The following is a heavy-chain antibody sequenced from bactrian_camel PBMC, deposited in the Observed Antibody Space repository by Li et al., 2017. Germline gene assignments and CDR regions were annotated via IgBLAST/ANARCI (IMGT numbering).Heavy chain of an antibody. CDR2: ISRDGETT. CDR1: GLTFVDYA. V-gene: IGHV3S60*01. Sequence: HVQLVESGGGAVQAGGSLRLSCTASGLTFVDYAMGWFRQAPGKEREWISCISRDGETTNKRDSVKGRFAISRDNAKNIMYLQMNRLTSEDSALYYCSLYWGFWGRGPRSPSP. D-gene: IGHD2*01. J-gene: IGHJ4*01.